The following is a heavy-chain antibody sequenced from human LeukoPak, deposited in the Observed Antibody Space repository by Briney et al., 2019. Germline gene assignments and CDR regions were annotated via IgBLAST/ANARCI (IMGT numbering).Heavy chain of an antibody. CDR2: MNPNSGNT. Sequence: GASVKVSCKASGYTFTSYDINWVRQATGQGLEWMGWMNPNSGNTGYAQKFQGRVTITRNTSISTAYMELSSLRSEDTAVYYCARGLVGSGTNEYYFDYWGQGTLVTVSS. CDR3: ARGLVGSGTNEYYFDY. D-gene: IGHD6-19*01. V-gene: IGHV1-8*03. J-gene: IGHJ4*02. CDR1: GYTFTSYD.